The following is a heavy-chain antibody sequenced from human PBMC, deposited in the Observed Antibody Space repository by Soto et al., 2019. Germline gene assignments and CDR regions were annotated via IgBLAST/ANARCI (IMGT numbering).Heavy chain of an antibody. J-gene: IGHJ6*02. Sequence: GASVKVSCKASGGTFSSYAISRVRQALGQELEWMGGIIPIFGTANYAQKFQGRVTITADESTGTAYMELSSLRSEDTAVYCCASTGYCSSTSRSKDYYYYYGMDVWGQGTTVTVSS. CDR3: ASTGYCSSTSRSKDYYYYYGMDV. D-gene: IGHD2-2*01. CDR2: IIPIFGTA. V-gene: IGHV1-69*13. CDR1: GGTFSSYA.